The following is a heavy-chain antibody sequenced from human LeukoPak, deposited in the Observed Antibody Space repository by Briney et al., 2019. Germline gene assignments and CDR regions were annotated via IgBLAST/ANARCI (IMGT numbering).Heavy chain of an antibody. D-gene: IGHD3-9*01. J-gene: IGHJ4*02. CDR2: IYTSGST. CDR3: ARGNYDILTGYGIDY. V-gene: IGHV4-61*02. CDR1: GGPISSGSYY. Sequence: PSQTLSLTCTVSGGPISSGSYYWSWIRQPAGKGLEWIGRIYTSGSTNYNPSLKSRVTISVDTSKNQFSLKLSSVTAADTAVYYCARGNYDILTGYGIDYWGQGTLVTVSS.